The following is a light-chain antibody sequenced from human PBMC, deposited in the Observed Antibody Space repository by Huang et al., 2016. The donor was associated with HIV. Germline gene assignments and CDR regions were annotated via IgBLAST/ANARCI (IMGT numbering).Light chain of an antibody. V-gene: IGKV3-15*01. CDR1: QSVRTD. CDR3: QQYNNWPPWT. CDR2: DAA. Sequence: EVVMTQSPATLSVSPGESSTLSCRASQSVRTDVALYQQKPGQAPRLLISDAANRATGFPDRFSGSGSGTEFTLTISSLQSEDFAVYYCQQYNNWPPWTFGQGTRVEIK. J-gene: IGKJ1*01.